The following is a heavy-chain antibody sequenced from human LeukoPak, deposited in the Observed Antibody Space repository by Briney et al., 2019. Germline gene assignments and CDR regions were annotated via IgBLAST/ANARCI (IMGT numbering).Heavy chain of an antibody. CDR2: INWNGGST. CDR1: GITLSNYG. J-gene: IGHJ4*02. Sequence: PGGSLRLSCAVSGITLSNYGMSWVRQAPGKGLEWVSGINWNGGSTGYADSVKGRFTISRDNAKNSLYLQMNSLRAEDTALYYCARDLGITGDLFGNGFDYWGQGTLVTVSS. V-gene: IGHV3-20*04. CDR3: ARDLGITGDLFGNGFDY. D-gene: IGHD1-20*01.